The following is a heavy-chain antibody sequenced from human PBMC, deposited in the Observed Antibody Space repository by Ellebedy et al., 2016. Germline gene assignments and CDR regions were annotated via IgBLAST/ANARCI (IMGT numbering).Heavy chain of an antibody. Sequence: ASVKVSXKASGYTFTSYDINWVRQATGQGLEWMGWVNPNSGNTRYAQKFQGRATMTRNTSISTAYMELSSLRSEDTAVYYCARSRFPSDGMDVWGQGTTVTVSS. CDR2: VNPNSGNT. V-gene: IGHV1-8*01. D-gene: IGHD2-21*01. CDR1: GYTFTSYD. CDR3: ARSRFPSDGMDV. J-gene: IGHJ6*02.